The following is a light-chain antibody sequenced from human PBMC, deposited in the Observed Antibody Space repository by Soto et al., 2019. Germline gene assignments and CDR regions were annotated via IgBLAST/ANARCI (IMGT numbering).Light chain of an antibody. V-gene: IGKV1-39*01. CDR1: QSISSY. J-gene: IGKJ2*01. CDR2: AAS. Sequence: DIQMTQSPSSLSASVGDRVTITCRASQSISSYLNWYQQKPGKAPKLLIYAASSLQSGVPSRFSGSGSGTDFTLTISSPQPEDFATYYCQQSYISRYTFGQGTKLEIK. CDR3: QQSYISRYT.